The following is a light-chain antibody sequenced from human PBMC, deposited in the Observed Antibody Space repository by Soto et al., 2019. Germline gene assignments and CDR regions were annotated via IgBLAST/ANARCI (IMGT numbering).Light chain of an antibody. Sequence: SSELTQPPSVSVSPGQTARITCSGAALPKKYAYWYQQKPGQAPVLLIYKDSERPSGIPERFSGSSSGTTVTLTISGVQAGDEADYYCQSADSSGTYVIFGGGTKLTVL. CDR3: QSADSSGTYVI. V-gene: IGLV3-25*03. J-gene: IGLJ2*01. CDR1: ALPKKY. CDR2: KDS.